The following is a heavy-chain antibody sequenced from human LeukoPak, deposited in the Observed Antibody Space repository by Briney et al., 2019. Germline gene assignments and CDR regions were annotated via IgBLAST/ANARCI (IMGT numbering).Heavy chain of an antibody. CDR1: GFTFSSYS. V-gene: IGHV3-21*04. CDR2: ISSSSSYI. CDR3: GTEVVPAAMSFDY. J-gene: IGHJ4*02. Sequence: PGGSLRLSCAASGFTFSSYSMNWVRQAPGKGLEWVSSISSSSSYIYYADSVKGRFTISRDNAKNSLYLQMNSLRAEDTAVYYCGTEVVPAAMSFDYWGQGTLVTVSS. D-gene: IGHD2-2*01.